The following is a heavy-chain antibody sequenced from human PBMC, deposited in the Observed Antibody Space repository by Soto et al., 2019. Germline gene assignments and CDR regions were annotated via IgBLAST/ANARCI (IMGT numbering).Heavy chain of an antibody. J-gene: IGHJ5*02. Sequence: QVQLVQSGPEVKKPGSSVKVSCKASGGTFSTYSISWVRQAPGQGLEWMGGIIPIFGTANYAQKFQGRVTISADKSTSTGYLELRSLRSEDTAVYYCARGGEGVRYFNPPDPWGQGTLVTVSS. D-gene: IGHD3-9*01. CDR2: IIPIFGTA. V-gene: IGHV1-69*06. CDR1: GGTFSTYS. CDR3: ARGGEGVRYFNPPDP.